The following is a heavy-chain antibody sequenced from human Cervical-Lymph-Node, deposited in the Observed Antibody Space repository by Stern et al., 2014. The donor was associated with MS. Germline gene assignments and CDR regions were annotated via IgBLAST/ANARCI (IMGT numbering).Heavy chain of an antibody. CDR1: GYTFTAYW. D-gene: IGHD6-19*01. V-gene: IGHV5-51*03. CDR3: ARRQFPVAGYYFDY. J-gene: IGHJ4*02. CDR2: VSPGDSDA. Sequence: EVQLVESGVDVKKPGESLKISWKGSGYTFTAYWIAWVRQKPGKGLEWMGIVSPGDSDAKYNPSFQGHATLSVDQSITTTYLQWSSLKASDSAMYYCARRQFPVAGYYFDYWGQGTLVTVSS.